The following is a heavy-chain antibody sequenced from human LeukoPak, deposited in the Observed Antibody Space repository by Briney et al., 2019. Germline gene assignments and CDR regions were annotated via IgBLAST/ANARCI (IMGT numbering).Heavy chain of an antibody. Sequence: GASVKVSCKASGGTFSSYAISWVRQAPGQGLEWMGGIIPIFGTANYAQKFQGRVTITADESTSTAYMELSSLRSEDTAVYYCASSPQQLGEDYYYYMDVWGKGTTVTVSS. V-gene: IGHV1-69*13. D-gene: IGHD6-13*01. J-gene: IGHJ6*03. CDR1: GGTFSSYA. CDR2: IIPIFGTA. CDR3: ASSPQQLGEDYYYYMDV.